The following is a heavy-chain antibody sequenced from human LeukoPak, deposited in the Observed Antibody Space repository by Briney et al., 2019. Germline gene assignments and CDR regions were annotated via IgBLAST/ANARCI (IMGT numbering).Heavy chain of an antibody. D-gene: IGHD1-1*01. V-gene: IGHV3-7*04. CDR1: GFTFSDYW. Sequence: GGSLRLPCAASGFTFSDYWISWVRQAPGKGLEWVASIKFDESEKHYMDSVKGRFTISRDSAKSSLYLQMKSLRAEDTAVYFCARVTTNGYFEYWGQGSLVTVSP. J-gene: IGHJ4*02. CDR2: IKFDESEK. CDR3: ARVTTNGYFEY.